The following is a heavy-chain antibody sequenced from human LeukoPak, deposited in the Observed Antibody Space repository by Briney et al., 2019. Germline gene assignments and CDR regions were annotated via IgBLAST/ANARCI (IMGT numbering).Heavy chain of an antibody. D-gene: IGHD2-15*01. Sequence: ESLKISCKGSGYSFTNYWIGWVRQMSGRGLEWMGIIHPGDSDTRYSPSFQGQATISVDKSISTAYLQWSSLKASDTAMYYCARIVVVVSTNWYFDLWGRGTLITVSS. CDR2: IHPGDSDT. CDR3: ARIVVVVSTNWYFDL. J-gene: IGHJ2*01. V-gene: IGHV5-51*01. CDR1: GYSFTNYW.